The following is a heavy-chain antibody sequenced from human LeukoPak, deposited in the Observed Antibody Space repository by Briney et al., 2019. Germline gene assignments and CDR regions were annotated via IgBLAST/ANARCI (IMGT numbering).Heavy chain of an antibody. CDR3: ARVGITIFGVVKRYFDY. V-gene: IGHV3-21*01. CDR2: ISSSSSYI. CDR1: GFTFSSYS. J-gene: IGHJ4*02. D-gene: IGHD3-3*01. Sequence: GGSLRLSCAASGFTFSSYSMNWVRQAPGKGLEWVSSISSSSSYIYYADSVKGRFTISRDNAKDSLYLQMNSLTAEDTAVYYCARVGITIFGVVKRYFDYWGQGTLVTVSS.